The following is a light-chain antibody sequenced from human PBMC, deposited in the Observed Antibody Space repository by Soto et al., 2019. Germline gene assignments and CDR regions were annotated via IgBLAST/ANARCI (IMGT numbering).Light chain of an antibody. CDR1: SSDVGGYNY. CDR3: SSYTSSSTRV. Sequence: QSALTQPASVSGSPGQSITISCTGTSSDVGGYNYVSWYQQHPGKAPKLMIYDVINRPSGVSNSFSGFKSGNTSSLTIAGLQAEDEADYYCSSYTSSSTRVFGGGTKLTVL. CDR2: DVI. J-gene: IGLJ2*01. V-gene: IGLV2-14*01.